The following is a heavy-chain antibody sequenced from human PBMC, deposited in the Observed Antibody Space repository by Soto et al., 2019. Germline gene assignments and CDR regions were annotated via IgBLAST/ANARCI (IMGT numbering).Heavy chain of an antibody. V-gene: IGHV3-15*07. Sequence: EVQLVESGGGLVKPGGSLRLSCAASGFTFSNAWMNWVRQAPGKGLEWVGRIKSKTDGGTTDYAAPVKGRFTISRDDSKITLDLQMDSPKTEDAAVYYCTTAYFMVLGVIITPKYFQHLGQGTLVTVSS. CDR2: IKSKTDGGTT. J-gene: IGHJ1*01. CDR1: GFTFSNAW. CDR3: TTAYFMVLGVIITPKYFQH. D-gene: IGHD3-10*01.